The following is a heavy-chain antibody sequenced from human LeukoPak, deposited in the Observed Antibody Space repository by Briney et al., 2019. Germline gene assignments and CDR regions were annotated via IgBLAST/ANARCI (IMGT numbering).Heavy chain of an antibody. J-gene: IGHJ1*01. V-gene: IGHV3-21*01. CDR2: ISSTGSYI. CDR1: GFKLSSYM. D-gene: IGHD3-22*01. Sequence: GGSLRLSCAASGFKLSSYMLNWVRQAPGKGLEWVSSISSTGSYIYYADSVKGRFTVSRDNPGNVMYLQMDSLRAEDTAVYYCATYSSLNRREFQYWGQGTLLTVSS. CDR3: ATYSSLNRREFQY.